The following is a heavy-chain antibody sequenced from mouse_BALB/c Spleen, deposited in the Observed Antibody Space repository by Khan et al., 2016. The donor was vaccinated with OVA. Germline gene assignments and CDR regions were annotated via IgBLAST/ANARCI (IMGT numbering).Heavy chain of an antibody. CDR2: IDPANGNT. V-gene: IGHV14-3*02. CDR3: ARDGYYLYYFDY. Sequence: EVELVESGAELVKPGASVKLSCTASGFNIKDTYMHWVKQRPEQGLEWIGRIDPANGNTKYDPKFQGKATITADTSSNTAYLQLSSLTSEDTAVYYGARDGYYLYYFDYWGQGTTLTVSS. J-gene: IGHJ2*01. D-gene: IGHD2-3*01. CDR1: GFNIKDTY.